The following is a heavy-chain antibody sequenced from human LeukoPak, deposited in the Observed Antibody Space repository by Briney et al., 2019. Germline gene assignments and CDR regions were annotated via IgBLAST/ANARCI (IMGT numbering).Heavy chain of an antibody. CDR3: AKSPLGSCSGVKCYTLDY. J-gene: IGHJ4*02. V-gene: IGHV3-23*01. CDR1: GCTFSNYA. Sequence: GGSLRLSCAASGCTFSNYAMSWVRHAPGKVREWGAAVTGNTGNTYYADSVKGRFTISRDNSKNTLYLQMSSLRAEDTAIYSCAKSPLGSCSGVKCYTLDYWGQGTLVTVSS. D-gene: IGHD2-15*01. CDR2: VTGNTGNT.